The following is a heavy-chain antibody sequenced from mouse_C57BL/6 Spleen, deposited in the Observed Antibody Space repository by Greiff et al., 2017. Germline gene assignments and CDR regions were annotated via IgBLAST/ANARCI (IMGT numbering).Heavy chain of an antibody. Sequence: QVQLQQSGPELVKPGASVKISCKASGYAFSSYWMNWVKQRPGKGLEWIGQIYPGDGDTNYNGKFKGKATLTADKSSSTAYMQLSSLTSEDSAVYFCARRDWDWYFDVWGTGTTVTVSS. V-gene: IGHV1-80*01. CDR1: GYAFSSYW. J-gene: IGHJ1*03. D-gene: IGHD4-1*01. CDR2: IYPGDGDT. CDR3: ARRDWDWYFDV.